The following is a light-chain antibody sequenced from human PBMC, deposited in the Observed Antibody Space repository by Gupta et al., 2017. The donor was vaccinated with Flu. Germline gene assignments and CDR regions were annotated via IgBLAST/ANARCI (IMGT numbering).Light chain of an antibody. CDR3: QQSYNTPLT. CDR1: QTINSH. Sequence: DIQMTQSPSSLSASVGDRVTITCRASQTINSHLNWYQQKPGKAPKLLIYAASSLQSAVPSRFSGSGSGTDFTLTISSLQTGDFATYYCQQSYNTPLTFGGGTKVEI. CDR2: AAS. J-gene: IGKJ4*01. V-gene: IGKV1-39*01.